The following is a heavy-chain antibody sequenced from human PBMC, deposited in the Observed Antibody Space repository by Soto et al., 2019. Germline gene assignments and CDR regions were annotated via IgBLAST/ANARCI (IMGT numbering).Heavy chain of an antibody. Sequence: PSETLSLTCTVSGGSISSYYWSWIRQPPGKGLEWIGYIYYSGSTNYNPSLKSRVTISVDTSKNQFSLKLSSVTAADTAVYYCARDYYDSSGYPITWFDPWGQGTLVTVSS. J-gene: IGHJ5*02. CDR2: IYYSGST. V-gene: IGHV4-59*01. D-gene: IGHD3-22*01. CDR3: ARDYYDSSGYPITWFDP. CDR1: GGSISSYY.